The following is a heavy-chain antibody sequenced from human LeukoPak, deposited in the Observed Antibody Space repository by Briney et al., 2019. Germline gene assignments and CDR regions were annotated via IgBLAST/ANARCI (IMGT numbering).Heavy chain of an antibody. CDR3: ARLNVGASRGYFDY. CDR2: IIPIFGTA. D-gene: IGHD1-26*01. Sequence: GASVKVSCKASGGTFSSYAISWVRQAPGQGLEWIGRIIPIFGTANYAQKFQGRVTITTDESTSTAYMELSSLRSEDTAVYYCARLNVGASRGYFDYWGQGTLVTVSS. J-gene: IGHJ4*02. V-gene: IGHV1-69*05. CDR1: GGTFSSYA.